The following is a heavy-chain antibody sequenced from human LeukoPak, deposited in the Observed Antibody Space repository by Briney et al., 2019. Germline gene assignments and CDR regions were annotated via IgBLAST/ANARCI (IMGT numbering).Heavy chain of an antibody. CDR3: ARRNWNYENWFDP. V-gene: IGHV4-39*01. J-gene: IGHJ5*02. Sequence: SETLSLTCTVSGGSLSSGSYYWGWIRQPPGKGLEWIARVNYSRRTYYNPSHESRLTISVHTSKNQFSLKVNSVTAADTAVYYCARRNWNYENWFDPWGQGTLVTVSS. CDR2: VNYSRRT. D-gene: IGHD1-7*01. CDR1: GGSLSSGSYY.